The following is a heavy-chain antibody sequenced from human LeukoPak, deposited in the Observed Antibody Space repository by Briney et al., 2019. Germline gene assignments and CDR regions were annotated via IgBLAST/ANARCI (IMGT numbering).Heavy chain of an antibody. CDR2: IYYSGST. CDR1: GGSISSYY. Sequence: SETLSLTCTVSGGSISSYYWSWIRQPPGKGLEWIGYIYYSGSTNYNPSLKSRVTISVDTSKNQFSLKLSSVTAADTAVYYCARDRAIFGVAPSFDYWGQGTLVTVSS. J-gene: IGHJ4*02. CDR3: ARDRAIFGVAPSFDY. V-gene: IGHV4-59*01. D-gene: IGHD3-3*01.